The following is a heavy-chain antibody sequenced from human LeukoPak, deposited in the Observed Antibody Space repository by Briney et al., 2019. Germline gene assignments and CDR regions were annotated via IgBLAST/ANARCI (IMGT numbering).Heavy chain of an antibody. D-gene: IGHD5/OR15-5a*01. CDR1: GFTFSSYA. J-gene: IGHJ4*02. V-gene: IGHV3-23*01. CDR2: IGASGDSI. CDR3: AKIPDVSDY. Sequence: GGSLRLSCAVSGFTFSSYAMIWVRQAPGRGLVWVSSIGASGDSIYYTDSVKGRFTISRDNSENTLYLQMSSLRVKDTAVYYCAKIPDVSDYWGQGTLVTVSS.